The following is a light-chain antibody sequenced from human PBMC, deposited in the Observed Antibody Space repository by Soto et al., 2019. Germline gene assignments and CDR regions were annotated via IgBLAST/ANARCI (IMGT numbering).Light chain of an antibody. CDR2: AAS. CDR1: QSISGH. CDR3: QHSHWAPLT. Sequence: DIQMTQSPSSLSASVGDRVTITCRASQSISGHLNWYQQKPGKAPKLLIYAASRLQSGVPSRFSGSGSGTDLTLTISSLQPEVFATYCWQHSHWAPLTFGGGTKVEIK. J-gene: IGKJ4*01. V-gene: IGKV1-39*01.